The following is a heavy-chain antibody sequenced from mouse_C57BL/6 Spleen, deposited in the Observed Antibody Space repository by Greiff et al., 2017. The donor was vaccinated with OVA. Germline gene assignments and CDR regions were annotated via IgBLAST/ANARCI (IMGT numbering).Heavy chain of an antibody. Sequence: EVKLMESEGGLVQPGSSMKLSCTASGFTFSDYYMAWVRQVPEKGLEWVANINYDGSSTYYLDSLKSRFIISRDNAKNILYLQMSSLKSEDTATYYCARDNYDGYLNGCFDVWGTGTTVTVSS. CDR3: ARDNYDGYLNGCFDV. D-gene: IGHD2-3*01. V-gene: IGHV5-16*01. CDR2: INYDGSST. J-gene: IGHJ1*03. CDR1: GFTFSDYY.